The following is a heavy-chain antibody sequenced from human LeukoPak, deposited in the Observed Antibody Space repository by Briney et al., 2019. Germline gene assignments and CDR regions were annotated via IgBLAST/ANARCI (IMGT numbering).Heavy chain of an antibody. J-gene: IGHJ5*02. Sequence: SETLSLTCTVSGGSISSSSYYWGWIRRPPGKGLEWIGSIYYSGSTYYNPSLKSRVTISVDTSKNQFSLKLSSVTAADTAVYYCARGMGWFDPWGQGTLVTVSS. CDR1: GGSISSSSYY. V-gene: IGHV4-39*01. CDR2: IYYSGST. CDR3: ARGMGWFDP. D-gene: IGHD1-14*01.